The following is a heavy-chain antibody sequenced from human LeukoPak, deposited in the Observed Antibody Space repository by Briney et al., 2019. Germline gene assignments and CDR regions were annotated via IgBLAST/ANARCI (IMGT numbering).Heavy chain of an antibody. V-gene: IGHV4-39*07. CDR2: IHYSGTT. Sequence: SSQTLSLTCTVSGGSISSSSYYWGRIRQPPGKGLEWIGTIHYSGTTYYNPSLKSRLTISVDTSKNQFSLKLTSVTAADTAVYFCARVTGMTMLTAYYFDCWGQGTLVTVSS. CDR1: GGSISSSSYY. D-gene: IGHD3-10*02. J-gene: IGHJ4*02. CDR3: ARVTGMTMLTAYYFDC.